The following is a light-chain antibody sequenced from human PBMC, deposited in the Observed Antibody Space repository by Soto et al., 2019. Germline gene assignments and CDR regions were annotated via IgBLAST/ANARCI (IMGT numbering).Light chain of an antibody. CDR1: HSVNNY. Sequence: EIVLTQSPATLSLSPGERATLSCRATHSVNNYLAWYQQKPGQAPRLLIFDVSNMTTGIPARFSGSGSGTDFTLTISRLEPEDSAVYFCQQRRSWPWLTFGGGTRVEIK. CDR2: DVS. CDR3: QQRRSWPWLT. J-gene: IGKJ4*01. V-gene: IGKV3-11*01.